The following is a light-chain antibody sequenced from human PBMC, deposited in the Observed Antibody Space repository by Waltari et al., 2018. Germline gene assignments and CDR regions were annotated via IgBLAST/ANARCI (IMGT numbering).Light chain of an antibody. V-gene: IGKV3-20*01. Sequence: EIVLTQSPGPLSLSPGERATLPCRASQTVSSIFIAWYQQNPGQAPRLLIYGASSRATGIPDRFSGSGSGTDFTLTISRLEPEDSAVYYCQQYGRSPLTFGGGTKVEIK. CDR3: QQYGRSPLT. CDR1: QTVSSIF. CDR2: GAS. J-gene: IGKJ4*01.